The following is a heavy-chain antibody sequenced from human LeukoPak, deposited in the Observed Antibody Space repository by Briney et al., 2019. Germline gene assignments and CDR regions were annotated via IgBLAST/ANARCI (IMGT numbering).Heavy chain of an antibody. CDR2: IYYGVST. Sequence: SEALSLTCTVSGGSISSYYWSWIRQPPGKGLEWIGYIYYGVSTNYNPSLKSRVTISLDTSKKQISLKVRSVTAADTAIYYCARLLADNWFDPWGQGTLVTVSS. D-gene: IGHD6-13*01. CDR3: ARLLADNWFDP. J-gene: IGHJ5*02. CDR1: GGSISSYY. V-gene: IGHV4-59*08.